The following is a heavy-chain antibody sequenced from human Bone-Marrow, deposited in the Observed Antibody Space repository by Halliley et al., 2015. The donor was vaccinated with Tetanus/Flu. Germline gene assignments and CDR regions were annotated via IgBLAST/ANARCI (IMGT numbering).Heavy chain of an antibody. CDR2: ITGGDGTT. Sequence: SLRLSCAASGFSFSNYAMKWVRQAPGKGLEWVSSITGGDGTTYYADSVRGRFTISRDNSKNTLYLQMSSLRGEDTGVYYCAKTPASTVRFYGGSWGQGVLVTVSP. D-gene: IGHD4-17*01. CDR3: AKTPASTVRFYGGS. CDR1: GFSFSNYA. J-gene: IGHJ5*02. V-gene: IGHV3-23*01.